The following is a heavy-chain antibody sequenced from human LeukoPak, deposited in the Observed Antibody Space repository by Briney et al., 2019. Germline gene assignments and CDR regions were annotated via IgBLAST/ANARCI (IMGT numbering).Heavy chain of an antibody. CDR3: AKDRVSPGFNWFDP. D-gene: IGHD2/OR15-2a*01. V-gene: IGHV3-23*01. CDR2: INGRGDNT. CDR1: GVIISSYA. Sequence: GGSLRLSGAASGVIISSYAMSWVRQAPGKGLEWVSAINGRGDNTYYADFVKGRFTISRDNSNSTVYLQMNSLRTEDTAVYYCAKDRVSPGFNWFDPWGQGTLVTVSS. J-gene: IGHJ5*02.